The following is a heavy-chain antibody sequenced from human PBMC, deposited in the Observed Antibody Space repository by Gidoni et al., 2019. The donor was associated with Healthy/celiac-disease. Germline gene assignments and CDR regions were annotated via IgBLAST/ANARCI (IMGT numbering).Heavy chain of an antibody. Sequence: EVQLVESGGGLVQPGGSLSLHCAASGFTASSYYMRWVRQAPGKGLEWVSVLYSGGSTYDADSVKGRFTISRDNSKNTLYLQMNSLRAEDTAVYYCARDNNYDSSGYYYDAFDIWGQGTMVTVSS. CDR2: LYSGGST. CDR1: GFTASSYY. V-gene: IGHV3-66*02. D-gene: IGHD3-22*01. J-gene: IGHJ3*02. CDR3: ARDNNYDSSGYYYDAFDI.